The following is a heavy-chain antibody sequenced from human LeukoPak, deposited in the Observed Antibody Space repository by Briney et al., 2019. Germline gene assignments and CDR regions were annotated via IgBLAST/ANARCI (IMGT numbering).Heavy chain of an antibody. CDR3: ARGRIAVAGSRLNYMDV. J-gene: IGHJ6*03. Sequence: SSETLSLTCAVYGGSFSGYYWSWIRQPPGKGLEWVGEINHSGSTNYNPSLKSRVTISVDTSKNQFSLKLSSVTAADTAVYYCARGRIAVAGSRLNYMDVWGKGTTVTVSS. CDR1: GGSFSGYY. D-gene: IGHD6-19*01. CDR2: INHSGST. V-gene: IGHV4-34*01.